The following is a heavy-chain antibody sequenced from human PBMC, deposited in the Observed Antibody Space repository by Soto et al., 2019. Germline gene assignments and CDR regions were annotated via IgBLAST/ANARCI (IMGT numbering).Heavy chain of an antibody. V-gene: IGHV1-69*13. Sequence: SVKVSCKASGGTFSSYAISWVRQAPGQGLEWMGGIIPIFGTANYAQKFQGRVTITADESTSTAYMELSSLRSEDTAVYYCARWVVGPGPPRSTSCYHAFDIWGQGTMVTVSS. CDR1: GGTFSSYA. J-gene: IGHJ3*02. D-gene: IGHD2-2*01. CDR2: IIPIFGTA. CDR3: ARWVVGPGPPRSTSCYHAFDI.